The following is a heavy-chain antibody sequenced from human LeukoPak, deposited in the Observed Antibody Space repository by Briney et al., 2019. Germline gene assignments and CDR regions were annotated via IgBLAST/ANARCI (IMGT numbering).Heavy chain of an antibody. Sequence: PGGSLRLSCAASGFTVSSNYMSWVRQAPGKGLEWVSVIYSGGSTYYADSVKGRFTISRDNSKNTLYLQMNSLRAEDTAVYYCARLSGGWYGGFDYWGQGTLVTVSS. CDR3: ARLSGGWYGGFDY. J-gene: IGHJ4*02. D-gene: IGHD6-19*01. CDR2: IYSGGST. V-gene: IGHV3-53*01. CDR1: GFTVSSNY.